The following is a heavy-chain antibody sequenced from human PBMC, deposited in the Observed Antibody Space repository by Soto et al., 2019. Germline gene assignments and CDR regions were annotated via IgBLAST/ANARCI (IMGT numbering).Heavy chain of an antibody. D-gene: IGHD3-16*02. CDR1: GFTFSSYA. Sequence: GGSLRLSCAASGFTFSSYAMHWVRQAPGKGLEYVSAISSNGGSTYYANSVKGRFTSSRDNSKNTLYLQMGSLRAEDMAVYYCARDYLHLGELSTRGAFDIWGQGTMVTVSS. CDR3: ARDYLHLGELSTRGAFDI. CDR2: ISSNGGST. V-gene: IGHV3-64*01. J-gene: IGHJ3*02.